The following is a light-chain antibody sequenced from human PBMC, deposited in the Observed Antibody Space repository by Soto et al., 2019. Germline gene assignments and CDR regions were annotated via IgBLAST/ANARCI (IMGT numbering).Light chain of an antibody. CDR3: QQPGTSAPLT. J-gene: IGKJ4*01. V-gene: IGKV3-20*01. CDR1: QSVSSSY. CDR2: GAS. Sequence: EMVLPPSPGTLSLSPGACWSLSDRARQSVSSSYLAWYQQKPGQAPRLLIYGASSRATGIPDRFSGSGSGTDCTLTISRLEPEDFAVYYCQQPGTSAPLTFGGGTKVDIK.